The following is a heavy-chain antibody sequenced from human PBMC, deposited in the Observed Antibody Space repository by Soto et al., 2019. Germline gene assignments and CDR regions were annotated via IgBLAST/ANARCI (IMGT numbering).Heavy chain of an antibody. D-gene: IGHD3-3*01. Sequence: SETLSLTCTVYGGSISSYYWSWIRQPPGKGLEWIGYMYYSGSTNYNPSLKSRVTISVDTSKNQFSLKLSSVTAADTAVYYCAREGERITIFGVVSYYFDYCGQGTLVTVSS. J-gene: IGHJ4*02. CDR3: AREGERITIFGVVSYYFDY. CDR2: MYYSGST. V-gene: IGHV4-59*01. CDR1: GGSISSYY.